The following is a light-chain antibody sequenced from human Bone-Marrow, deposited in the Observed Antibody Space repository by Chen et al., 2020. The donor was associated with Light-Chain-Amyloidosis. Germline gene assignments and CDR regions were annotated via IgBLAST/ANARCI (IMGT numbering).Light chain of an antibody. J-gene: IGKJ5*01. V-gene: IGKV1-8*01. CDR2: AAS. Sequence: AIRMTQSPSSLSAYTGDRVTITCRASQGISSYLAWYQQKPGKAPKLLIYAASTLQSRVPSRFSGSGSGTDFTLTISCLQSEDFATYYCQQYYSYPPGITFGQGTRLEIK. CDR1: QGISSY. CDR3: QQYYSYPPGIT.